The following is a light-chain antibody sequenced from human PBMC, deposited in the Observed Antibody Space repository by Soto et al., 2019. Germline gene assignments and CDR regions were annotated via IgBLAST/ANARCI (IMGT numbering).Light chain of an antibody. V-gene: IGLV2-14*03. CDR1: SSDVGGYNF. CDR3: TSYTGSSPHVV. CDR2: EVT. J-gene: IGLJ2*01. Sequence: QSALTQPASMSGSPGQSITISCTGTSSDVGGYNFVSWYQQHPGKAPKLMIYEVTKRPLGVSDRFSGSKSGATASLSISGLHAFDEADYYCTSYTGSSPHVVFGGGTNLTVL.